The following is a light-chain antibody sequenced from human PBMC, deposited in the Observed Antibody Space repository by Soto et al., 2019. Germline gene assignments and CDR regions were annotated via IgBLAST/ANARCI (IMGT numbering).Light chain of an antibody. CDR2: EVS. J-gene: IGLJ3*02. Sequence: QSALTQPPSASGSPGQSVTISCTGTSSDVGDYNYVSWYQQHPGRAPKLIIYEVSERPSGVPDRFSGSKSGNAASLTVSGLQAEDEADYYCSSYSGSNNVVFGGGTKLTVL. CDR1: SSDVGDYNY. CDR3: SSYSGSNNVV. V-gene: IGLV2-8*01.